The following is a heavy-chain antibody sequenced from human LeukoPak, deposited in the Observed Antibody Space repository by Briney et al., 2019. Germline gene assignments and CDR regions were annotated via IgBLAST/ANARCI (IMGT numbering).Heavy chain of an antibody. D-gene: IGHD2-15*01. Sequence: GGSLRLSCAASGFTFSTYGMNWVRQAPGKGLEWVSSISSSSGYIYYADSVKGRFTISRDNAKNSLYLQMNSLRAEDTAVYYCATVGPSCSGGSCYDYWGQGTLVTVSS. V-gene: IGHV3-21*01. CDR3: ATVGPSCSGGSCYDY. CDR2: ISSSSGYI. CDR1: GFTFSTYG. J-gene: IGHJ4*02.